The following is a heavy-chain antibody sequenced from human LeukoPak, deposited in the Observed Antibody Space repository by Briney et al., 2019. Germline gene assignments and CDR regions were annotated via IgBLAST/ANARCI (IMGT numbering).Heavy chain of an antibody. D-gene: IGHD3-22*01. CDR2: IIPIFGTA. J-gene: IGHJ4*02. Sequence: ASVKVSCKASGGTFSSYAISWVRQAPGQGLEWMGGIIPIFGTANYAQKFQGRVTITTDESTSTAYMERSSLRSEATAAYYCARLSDRSGYVRNWGQGTLVTVCS. V-gene: IGHV1-69*05. CDR1: GGTFSSYA. CDR3: ARLSDRSGYVRN.